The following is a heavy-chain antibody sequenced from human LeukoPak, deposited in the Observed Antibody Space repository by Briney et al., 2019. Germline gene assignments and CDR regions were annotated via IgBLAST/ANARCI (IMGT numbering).Heavy chain of an antibody. CDR2: VSPILGTP. CDR1: GATLTTST. J-gene: IGHJ4*02. V-gene: IGHV1-69*08. CDR3: AKVNRGGVLVV. D-gene: IGHD3-16*01. Sequence: PVKLCCKASGATLTTSTVTRVRQAPGQGLEGRGGVSPILGTPEYAQKFQGRVTITVDTSTTTVSIELSTLTSGDTAVYYCAKVNRGGVLVVWGPGTLVIVSS.